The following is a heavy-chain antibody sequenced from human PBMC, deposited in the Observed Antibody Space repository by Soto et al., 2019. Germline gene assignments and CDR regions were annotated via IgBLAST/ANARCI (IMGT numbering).Heavy chain of an antibody. V-gene: IGHV1-18*01. CDR3: AREMPGYSYGYYYYYGMDV. CDR2: ISAYNGNT. J-gene: IGHJ6*02. CDR1: GYTFTSYG. D-gene: IGHD5-18*01. Sequence: ASVKVSCKASGYTFTSYGISWVRQAPGQGLEWMGWISAYNGNTNYAQKLQGRVTMTTDTSTSTAYMELRSLRSVDTAVYYCAREMPGYSYGYYYYYGMDVWGQGTTVTVSS.